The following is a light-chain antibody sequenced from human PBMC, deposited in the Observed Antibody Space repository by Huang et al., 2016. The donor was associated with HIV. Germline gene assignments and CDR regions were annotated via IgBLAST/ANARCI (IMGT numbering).Light chain of an antibody. CDR2: DIS. V-gene: IGKV3-11*01. Sequence: ELVLTQSPATLSLSPGERATLSCRASQSVSSFLAWYQQKPGHVPRLLIYDISNRATGIPARFSGSGSGTDFTLTIISLEPEDFAFYYCQQRSTVDFGGGTKVEIK. CDR3: QQRSTVD. J-gene: IGKJ4*01. CDR1: QSVSSF.